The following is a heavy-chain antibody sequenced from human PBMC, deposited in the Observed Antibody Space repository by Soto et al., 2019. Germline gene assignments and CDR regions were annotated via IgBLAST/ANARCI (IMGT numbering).Heavy chain of an antibody. CDR1: GSTLSSSW. CDR2: INSDGSTT. J-gene: IGHJ4*02. Sequence: EVQLVESGGGLVQPGGSLRLSCAASGSTLSSSWMHWVRQAPGEGLLWVSRINSDGSTTSYADSVKGRFTISRDNAKNTLYLQMNSLRAEDTAVYYCARVETSTGTIYWGQGTLVTVSS. CDR3: ARVETSTGTIY. D-gene: IGHD1-1*01. V-gene: IGHV3-74*01.